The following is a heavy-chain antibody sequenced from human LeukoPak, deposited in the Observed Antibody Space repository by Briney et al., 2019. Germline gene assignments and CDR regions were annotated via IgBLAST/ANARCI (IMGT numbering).Heavy chain of an antibody. J-gene: IGHJ4*02. Sequence: QPGGSLRLSCAASGFSFSTYWMSWVRQAPGKGLEWVANIDQHGGGRHHVDSVRGRFTISRDNPKNSLYLRMISLRAEDTAVYYCARLDWGTVSGGRGTLVTVSS. V-gene: IGHV3-7*01. CDR1: GFSFSTYW. CDR3: ARLDWGTVS. D-gene: IGHD7-27*01. CDR2: IDQHGGGR.